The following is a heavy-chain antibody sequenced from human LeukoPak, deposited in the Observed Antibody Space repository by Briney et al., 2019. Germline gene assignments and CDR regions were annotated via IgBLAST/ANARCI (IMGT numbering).Heavy chain of an antibody. V-gene: IGHV3-21*01. CDR2: ISSSSSYI. CDR1: GGSISSSN. Sequence: ETLSLTCAVSGGSISSSNWWSWVRQPPGKGLEWVSSISSSSSYIYYADSVKGRFTISRDNAKNSLYLQMNSLRAEDTAVYYCAREIYYYDSSGYTGGGFDYWGQGTLVTVSS. CDR3: AREIYYYDSSGYTGGGFDY. J-gene: IGHJ4*02. D-gene: IGHD3-22*01.